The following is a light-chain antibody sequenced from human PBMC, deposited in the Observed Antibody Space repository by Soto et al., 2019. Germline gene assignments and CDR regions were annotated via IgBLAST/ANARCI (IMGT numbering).Light chain of an antibody. J-gene: IGKJ4*01. CDR1: QSVSSSY. Sequence: EIVLTQSPGTLSLSPGERAALSCRASQSVSSSYLAWYQQKPGQAPRLLIYGASNRATGIPDRFSGSGSGRDFTLTISRLEPEDCAVYYWQQYDGSLVLTFGGGTKVESK. V-gene: IGKV3-20*01. CDR2: GAS. CDR3: QQYDGSLVLT.